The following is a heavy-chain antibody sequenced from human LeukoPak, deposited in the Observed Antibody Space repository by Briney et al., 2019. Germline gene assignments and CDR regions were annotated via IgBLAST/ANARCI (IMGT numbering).Heavy chain of an antibody. D-gene: IGHD6-13*01. Sequence: PGGTLRLSCAASGFTFSSYGMSWVRQAPGKGLEWVSAISGSGGSTYYADSVKGRFTISRDNSKNTLYLQMNSLRAEDTAVYYCARDTIPGKQQLVPFRADYWGQGTLVTVSS. CDR2: ISGSGGST. CDR1: GFTFSSYG. V-gene: IGHV3-23*01. J-gene: IGHJ4*02. CDR3: ARDTIPGKQQLVPFRADY.